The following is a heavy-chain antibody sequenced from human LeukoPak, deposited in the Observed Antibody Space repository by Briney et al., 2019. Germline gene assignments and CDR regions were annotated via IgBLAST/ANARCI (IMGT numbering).Heavy chain of an antibody. Sequence: ASVKVSCKASGYTFTRHYIQWGRQAPGRGLECMGIITPTGGRTSSAQTFKGRVTLTRDTSISTAYMELRRLTSDDPAMYYCARGRPYNSNFTYWGQGTLVT. D-gene: IGHD1-20*01. CDR1: GYTFTRHY. V-gene: IGHV1-46*01. CDR3: ARGRPYNSNFTY. J-gene: IGHJ4*02. CDR2: ITPTGGRT.